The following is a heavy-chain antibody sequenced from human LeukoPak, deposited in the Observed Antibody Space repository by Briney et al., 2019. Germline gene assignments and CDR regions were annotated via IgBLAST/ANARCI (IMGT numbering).Heavy chain of an antibody. CDR1: GFTFGKYW. V-gene: IGHV3-7*03. CDR2: IKLDGSEK. J-gene: IGHJ4*02. Sequence: PGGSLRLSCVASGFTFGKYWMSWVRQAPGKGLEWVANIKLDGSEKNYVDSVKGRFTISRDNTKNSLYLQMNSLRAEDTAVYYCARDSDYDFWSGGTAGGQGTLVTVSS. D-gene: IGHD3-3*01. CDR3: ARDSDYDFWSGGTA.